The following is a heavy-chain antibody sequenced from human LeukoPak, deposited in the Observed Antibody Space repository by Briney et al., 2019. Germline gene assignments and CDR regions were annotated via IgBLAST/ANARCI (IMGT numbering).Heavy chain of an antibody. J-gene: IGHJ4*02. CDR3: ARETRIRNYYDSGAYYYGDYFDY. Sequence: GGSLRLSCAASGFTFSSYEMNWVRQAPGKGLEWVSYISSSGSTIYYADSVKGRFTISGDNAKNSLYLQMNSLRAVDTAIYYCARETRIRNYYDSGAYYYGDYFDYWGQGNLVTVSS. V-gene: IGHV3-48*03. CDR2: ISSSGSTI. CDR1: GFTFSSYE. D-gene: IGHD3-22*01.